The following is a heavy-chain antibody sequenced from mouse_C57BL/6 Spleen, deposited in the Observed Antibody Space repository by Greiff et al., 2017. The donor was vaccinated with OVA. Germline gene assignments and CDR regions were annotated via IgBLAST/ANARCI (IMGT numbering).Heavy chain of an antibody. CDR2: IYPGDGDT. J-gene: IGHJ4*01. V-gene: IGHV1-82*01. D-gene: IGHD1-1*01. Sequence: VQLQQSEPELVKPGASVKISCKASGYAFSSSWMNWVKQRPGKGLERIGRIYPGDGDTNYNGKFKGKATLTADKSSSTAYMQLSSLTSEDSAVYFCARSHITTVVADYYAMDYWGQGTSVTVSS. CDR3: ARSHITTVVADYYAMDY. CDR1: GYAFSSSW.